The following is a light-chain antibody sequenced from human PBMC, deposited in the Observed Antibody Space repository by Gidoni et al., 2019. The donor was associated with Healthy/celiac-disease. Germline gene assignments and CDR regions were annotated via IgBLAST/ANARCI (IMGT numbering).Light chain of an antibody. CDR1: QTVLSSSNNKNY. Sequence: DIVVTRSPDSLAVSLGERATINCKSSQTVLSSSNNKNYLAWYQQKPGQPRRLLIYWASTRESGVPDRFRGSGSGEDFTLTISRLQAEDVAVYYCQQYYSTPWTFGQGTKVEIK. J-gene: IGKJ1*01. CDR2: WAS. CDR3: QQYYSTPWT. V-gene: IGKV4-1*01.